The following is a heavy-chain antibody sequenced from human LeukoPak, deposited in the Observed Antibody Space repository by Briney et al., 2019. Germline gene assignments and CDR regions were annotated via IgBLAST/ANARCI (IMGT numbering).Heavy chain of an antibody. D-gene: IGHD6-13*01. V-gene: IGHV1-2*02. J-gene: IGHJ4*02. CDR3: ARDREAAAEAEYDY. CDR2: INPNSGGT. CDR1: GYTFTGYY. Sequence: ASVKVSCTASGYTFTGYYMHWVRQAPGQGLEWMGWINPNSGGTNYAQKFQGRVTMTRDTSISTAYMELSRLRSDDTAVYYCARDREAAAEAEYDYWGQGTLVTVSS.